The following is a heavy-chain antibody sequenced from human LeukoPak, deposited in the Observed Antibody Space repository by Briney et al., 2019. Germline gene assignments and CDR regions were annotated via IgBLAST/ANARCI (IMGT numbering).Heavy chain of an antibody. D-gene: IGHD3-3*01. CDR1: GFTFSSYA. CDR3: ARASHHDFWSGYFGDSFDY. CDR2: ISSNGGST. Sequence: PGGSLRLSCSASGFTFSSYAMHWVRQAPGKGLEYVSAISSNGGSTYYADSVKGRFTISRDNSKNTLYLQMSSLRAEDTAVYYCARASHHDFWSGYFGDSFDYWGQGTLVTVSS. J-gene: IGHJ4*02. V-gene: IGHV3-64D*06.